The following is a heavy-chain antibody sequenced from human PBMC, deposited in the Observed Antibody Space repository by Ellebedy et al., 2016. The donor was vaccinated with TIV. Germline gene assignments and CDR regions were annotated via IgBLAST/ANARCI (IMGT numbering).Heavy chain of an antibody. CDR3: AGSRYYYYGMDV. Sequence: ASVKVSXXASGYTFTSYYMHWVRQAPGQGLEWMGIINPSGGSTSYAQKFQGRVTMTRDTSTSTVYMELSSLRSEDTAVYYCAGSRYYYYGMDVWGQGTTVTVSS. J-gene: IGHJ6*02. V-gene: IGHV1-46*01. CDR1: GYTFTSYY. CDR2: INPSGGST.